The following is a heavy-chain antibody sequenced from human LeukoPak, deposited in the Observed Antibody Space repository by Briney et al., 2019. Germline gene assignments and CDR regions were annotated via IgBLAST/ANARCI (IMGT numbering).Heavy chain of an antibody. Sequence: PSETLSLTCTVSGGSISSYYWSWIRQPPGEGLEWIGYIYYSGSTNYNPSLKSRVTISVDTSKNQFSLKLSSVTAADTAVYYCARDSDCGGDCPDAFDIWGQGTMVTVSS. CDR2: IYYSGST. J-gene: IGHJ3*02. D-gene: IGHD2-21*02. CDR3: ARDSDCGGDCPDAFDI. V-gene: IGHV4-59*01. CDR1: GGSISSYY.